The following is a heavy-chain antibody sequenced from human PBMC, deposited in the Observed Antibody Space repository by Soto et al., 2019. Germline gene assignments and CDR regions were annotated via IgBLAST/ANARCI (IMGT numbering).Heavy chain of an antibody. CDR3: ARGLTVYSAFLHYYYAMDV. CDR1: GDSFKKYV. V-gene: IGHV1-69*13. J-gene: IGHJ6*02. Sequence: SVKVSCKASGDSFKKYVFSWVRQASGQGLEWMGGFIPLFGTPNYAQEFQGRVTIIADESTSTLYMEMSSITSGDSAVYYCARGLTVYSAFLHYYYAMDVWGQGTTVTVSS. D-gene: IGHD2-21*01. CDR2: FIPLFGTP.